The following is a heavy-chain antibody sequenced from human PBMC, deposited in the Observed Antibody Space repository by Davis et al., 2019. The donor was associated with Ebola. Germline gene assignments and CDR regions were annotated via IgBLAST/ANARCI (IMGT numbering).Heavy chain of an antibody. CDR1: GGSISSNDYH. J-gene: IGHJ6*02. Sequence: MPSETLSLTCIVSGGSISSNDYHWNWIRQSPGKGLEWIGDIFSSGNTYYNPSLKSRLTISVDTSKNQFSLKLSSVTAADTAVYYCASGSNYQYYYYGMNVWGQGTTVTVSS. CDR3: ASGSNYQYYYYGMNV. V-gene: IGHV4-31*03. CDR2: IFSSGNT. D-gene: IGHD4-11*01.